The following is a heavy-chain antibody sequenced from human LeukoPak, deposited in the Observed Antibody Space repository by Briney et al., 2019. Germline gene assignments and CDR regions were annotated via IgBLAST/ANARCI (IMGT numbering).Heavy chain of an antibody. CDR3: ARALIDLGSGWYQRGTYNWFDP. D-gene: IGHD6-19*01. V-gene: IGHV4-34*01. CDR1: GGSFSGYY. J-gene: IGHJ5*02. Sequence: PSETLSLTCAVYGGSFSGYYWSWIRRPPGKGLEWIGEINHSGSTNYNPSLKSRVTISVDTSKNQFSLQLNSVTPEDTAVYYCARALIDLGSGWYQRGTYNWFDPWGQGTLVTVSS. CDR2: INHSGST.